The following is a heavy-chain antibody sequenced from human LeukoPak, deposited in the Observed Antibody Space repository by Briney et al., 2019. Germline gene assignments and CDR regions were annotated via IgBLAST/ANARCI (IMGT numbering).Heavy chain of an antibody. CDR2: INCSGNT. CDR3: ARLNVLDSSVLHHFDH. V-gene: IGHV4-59*08. CDR1: GGPISHYY. Sequence: SETLSLTCTVSGGPISHYYWSWIRQPPGKGLEWIAYINCSGNTDYNPSLKSRVTISVDTSKNHFSLKLNSVTAADTAVYYCARLNVLDSSVLHHFDHWGQGTLVTVSS. D-gene: IGHD6-13*01. J-gene: IGHJ4*02.